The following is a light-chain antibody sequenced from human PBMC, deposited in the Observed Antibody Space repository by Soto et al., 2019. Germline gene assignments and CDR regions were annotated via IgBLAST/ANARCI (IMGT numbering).Light chain of an antibody. CDR1: QSVSSSY. V-gene: IGKV3-20*01. CDR2: GAS. J-gene: IGKJ1*01. CDR3: QQYGSSPWT. Sequence: SVLTQAPGTLSLSPGERATLSCRASQSVSSSYLAWYQQKPGQAPRLLIYGASSRATGIPDRFSGSGSGTDFTLTISRQEHEDFAVYYCQQYGSSPWTFGQGTKV.